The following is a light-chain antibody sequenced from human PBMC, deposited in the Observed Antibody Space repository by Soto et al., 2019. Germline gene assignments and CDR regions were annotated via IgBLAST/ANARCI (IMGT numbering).Light chain of an antibody. CDR3: QQYNVYWT. CDR1: QSIDIW. CDR2: KAS. Sequence: DIQMTQSPSTLSASVGDRVTITCRASQSIDIWLAWYQQKPGKAPKLLIYKASSLESGVPSRFSGSGSGTEFTLTISSLQPDVFATYYCQQYNVYWTFGQGTKVEIK. V-gene: IGKV1-5*03. J-gene: IGKJ1*01.